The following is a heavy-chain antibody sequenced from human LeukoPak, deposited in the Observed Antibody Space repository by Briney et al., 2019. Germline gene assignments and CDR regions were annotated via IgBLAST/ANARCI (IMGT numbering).Heavy chain of an antibody. CDR2: MNPNNGNT. J-gene: IGHJ4*02. D-gene: IGHD1-20*01. V-gene: IGHV1-8*01. Sequence: ASVKVSCKASGYTFTSYDINWVRQPTGQGLEWMGWMNPNNGNTGYAQKFQGRVTMTRNNSISTAYMELSSPRSDDTAVYYCARGGGGYNWNDVACYWGQGTLVTVSS. CDR3: ARGGGGYNWNDVACY. CDR1: GYTFTSYD.